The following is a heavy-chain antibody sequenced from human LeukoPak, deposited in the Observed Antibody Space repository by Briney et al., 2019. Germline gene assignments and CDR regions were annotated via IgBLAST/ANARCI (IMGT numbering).Heavy chain of an antibody. CDR2: IVVGSGNT. Sequence: ASVKVSCKASGFTFTSSAVQWVRQARGQRLEWIGWIVVGSGNTNYAQKFQERVTITRDMSTSTAYMELSSLRSEDTAVYYCAAGLAARPFFYFDYWGQGTLVTVSS. V-gene: IGHV1-58*01. J-gene: IGHJ4*02. D-gene: IGHD6-6*01. CDR1: GFTFTSSA. CDR3: AAGLAARPFFYFDY.